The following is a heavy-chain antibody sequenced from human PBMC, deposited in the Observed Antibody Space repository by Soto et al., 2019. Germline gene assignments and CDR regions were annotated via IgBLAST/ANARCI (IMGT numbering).Heavy chain of an antibody. CDR1: GGSISSYY. CDR3: ATASGSTYGGPYYYYGLDV. V-gene: IGHV4-59*08. D-gene: IGHD2-15*01. Sequence: SETLSLTCTVSGGSISSYYWSWIRQPPGKGLEWIGYIYYSGSTKYNPSLKSRVAISVDTSKNQFSLKVSSVTAADTAVYYCATASGSTYGGPYYYYGLDVWGQGTTVTVSS. J-gene: IGHJ6*02. CDR2: IYYSGST.